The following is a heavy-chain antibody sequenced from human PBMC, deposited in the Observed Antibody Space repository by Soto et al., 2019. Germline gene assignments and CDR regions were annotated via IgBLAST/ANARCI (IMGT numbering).Heavy chain of an antibody. J-gene: IGHJ5*02. CDR2: ISAYNGNT. Sequence: QVQLVQSGAEVKKPGASVKVSCKASGYTFTSYGISWVRQAPGQGLEWMGWISAYNGNTNYAQKLQGRVTITTDTSKSTAYMELRCLRSDDTAVYYCARAPYYDFWSGYPDSHWFDPWGQGTLVTVSS. CDR3: ARAPYYDFWSGYPDSHWFDP. D-gene: IGHD3-3*01. V-gene: IGHV1-18*04. CDR1: GYTFTSYG.